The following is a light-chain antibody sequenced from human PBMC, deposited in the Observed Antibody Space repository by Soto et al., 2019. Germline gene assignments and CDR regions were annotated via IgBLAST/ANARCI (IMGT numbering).Light chain of an antibody. CDR1: QSVSSIY. J-gene: IGKJ4*01. V-gene: IGKV3-20*01. CDR3: QQYGSSALT. CDR2: GAS. Sequence: EIVFTQSACTLSLSPGERATLSCRASQSVSSIYLAWYQQKPGQAPRLLIYGASSRPTGIPDRFSGSGSGTDFTLTISRLEPEDFAVYYCQQYGSSALTFGGGTKVDIK.